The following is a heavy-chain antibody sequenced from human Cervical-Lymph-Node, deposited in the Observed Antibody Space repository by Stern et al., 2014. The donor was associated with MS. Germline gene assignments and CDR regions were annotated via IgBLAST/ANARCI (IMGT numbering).Heavy chain of an antibody. V-gene: IGHV4-39*01. CDR2: IYYIGGP. Sequence: QLQLQESGPGLVKPSETLSLTCTVSGGSFSSSRDYWGWIRQPPGKGLEWIGSIYYIGGPYNNPSLKSRVTMSVDTSKNQFSLKLSSVTSADTAVYYCARQGAGGPSVCGDDGCPFDYWGPGTLVTVSA. CDR3: ARQGAGGPSVCGDDGCPFDY. J-gene: IGHJ4*02. CDR1: GGSFSSSRDY. D-gene: IGHD2-21*02.